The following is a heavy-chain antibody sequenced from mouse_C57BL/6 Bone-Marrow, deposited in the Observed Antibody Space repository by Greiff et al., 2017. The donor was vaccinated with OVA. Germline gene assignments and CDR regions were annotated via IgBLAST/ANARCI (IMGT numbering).Heavy chain of an antibody. CDR1: GFTFTDYY. CDR3: ARGPFITTVVDHWYFDV. V-gene: IGHV7-3*01. CDR2: IRNKANGYTT. J-gene: IGHJ1*03. D-gene: IGHD1-1*01. Sequence: EVKLMESGGGLVQPGGSLSLSCAASGFTFTDYYMSWVRQPPGKALEWLGFIRNKANGYTTEYSASVKGRFTLSRDNSQSILYLQMNALRAEDSATYYCARGPFITTVVDHWYFDVWGTGTTVTVSS.